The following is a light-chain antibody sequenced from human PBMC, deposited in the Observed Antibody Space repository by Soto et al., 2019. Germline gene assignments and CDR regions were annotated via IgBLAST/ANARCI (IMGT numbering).Light chain of an antibody. CDR1: SCVVGSYNL. V-gene: IGLV2-23*01. Sequence: QSALTQPASVSGSPGQSITISCTGTSCVVGSYNLVSWYQQHPGKAPKLMIYEGSKRPSGVSNRFSGAKSGNTASLTSSGLQAEDQADYYCCSYADNNTVFGGGTKLTVL. J-gene: IGLJ2*01. CDR2: EGS. CDR3: CSYADNNTV.